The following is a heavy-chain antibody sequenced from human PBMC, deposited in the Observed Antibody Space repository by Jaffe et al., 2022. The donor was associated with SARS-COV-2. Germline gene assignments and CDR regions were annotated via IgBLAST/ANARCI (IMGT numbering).Heavy chain of an antibody. CDR3: VRGTYLPGVDV. V-gene: IGHV3-7*03. J-gene: IGHJ6*02. Sequence: EVQLVESGGNLVQPGGSLRLSCAGSGFSLRSYWINWVRQAPGKGLEWVGNINGGGSERYYVDSVKGRFTISRDDAKNSVYLQLNGLRADDTATYYCVRGTYLPGVDVWGQGTTVTVSS. CDR2: INGGGSER. D-gene: IGHD3-10*01. CDR1: GFSLRSYW.